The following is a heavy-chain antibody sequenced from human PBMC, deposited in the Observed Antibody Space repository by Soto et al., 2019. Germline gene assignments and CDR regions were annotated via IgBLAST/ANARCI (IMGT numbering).Heavy chain of an antibody. V-gene: IGHV3-23*01. CDR2: ITDGGDTT. CDR3: AKYEGQMMLRD. Sequence: GGSLRLSCAASGFTFSSYDVSWVRQAPGKGLEWVSGITDGGDTTYYADSVKGRFAISRDNFKNTLYLHMNSLRAEDAAVYYCAKYEGQMMLRDWGQGTLVTVSS. J-gene: IGHJ4*02. CDR1: GFTFSSYD. D-gene: IGHD3-10*02.